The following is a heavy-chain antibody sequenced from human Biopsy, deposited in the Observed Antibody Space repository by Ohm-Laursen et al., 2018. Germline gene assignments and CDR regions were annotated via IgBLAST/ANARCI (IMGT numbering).Heavy chain of an antibody. Sequence: SLRLSCAASGFTFKNDNMHWVRQAPGRGLEWVAAIYNDGINEYYADSVKGRFTISRDDSKNTLYLQMNSLRVEDTAVFYCARDLRGHWFFDLWGRGTLVTVSS. CDR2: IYNDGINE. CDR3: ARDLRGHWFFDL. V-gene: IGHV3-33*01. D-gene: IGHD5/OR15-5a*01. CDR1: GFTFKNDN. J-gene: IGHJ2*01.